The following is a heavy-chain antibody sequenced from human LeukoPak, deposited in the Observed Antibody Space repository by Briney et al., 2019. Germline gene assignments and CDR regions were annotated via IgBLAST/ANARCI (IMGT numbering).Heavy chain of an antibody. CDR2: IYYSGST. Sequence: KPSETLSLTCTVSGGSISSYYWSWIRQPPGKGLEWIGYIYYSGSTNYNPSLKSRVTISVDTSKNQFSLKLSSVTAADTAVYYCARSEGDGDFRADAFDIWGQGTMVTVSS. V-gene: IGHV4-59*12. D-gene: IGHD4-17*01. J-gene: IGHJ3*02. CDR1: GGSISSYY. CDR3: ARSEGDGDFRADAFDI.